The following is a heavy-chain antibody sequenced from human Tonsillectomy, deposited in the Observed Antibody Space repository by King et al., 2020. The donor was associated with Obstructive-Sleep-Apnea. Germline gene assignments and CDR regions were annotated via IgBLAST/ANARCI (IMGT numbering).Heavy chain of an antibody. V-gene: IGHV4-39*01. Sequence: QLQLQESGPGLVKPSETLSLTCTVSGGSISSSSYYWGWIRQPPGKGLGWIGSIYYSGSTYYNPSLKSRVTISVDTSKNQFSLKLSSVTAAATAVYYCARSGTGYYIRWFDPWGQGTLVTVSS. CDR1: GGSISSSSYY. D-gene: IGHD3/OR15-3a*01. CDR2: IYYSGST. CDR3: ARSGTGYYIRWFDP. J-gene: IGHJ5*02.